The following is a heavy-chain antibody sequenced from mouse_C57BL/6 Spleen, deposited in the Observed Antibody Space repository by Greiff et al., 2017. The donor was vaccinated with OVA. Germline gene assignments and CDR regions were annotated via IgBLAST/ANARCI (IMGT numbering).Heavy chain of an antibody. D-gene: IGHD4-1*01. CDR2: ISGGGGNT. CDR3: ARRAANWEYYFDY. Sequence: DVHLVESGGGLVKPGGSLKLSCAASGFTFSSYTMSWVRQTPEKRLEWVATISGGGGNTYYPDSVKGRFTISRDNAKNTLYLQMSSLRSEDTALYYCARRAANWEYYFDYWGQGTTLTVSS. CDR1: GFTFSSYT. V-gene: IGHV5-9*01. J-gene: IGHJ2*01.